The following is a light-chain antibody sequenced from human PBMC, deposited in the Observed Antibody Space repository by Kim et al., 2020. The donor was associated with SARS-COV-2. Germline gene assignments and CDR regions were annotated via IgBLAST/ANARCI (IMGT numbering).Light chain of an antibody. Sequence: LALSPGQSAPPSSSASQSVSSYFACYQHKPGQAPRLLIYDASNRATGIPARFSGSGSGTDFTLTISSLETEDVAVYYCQQRSNWYTFGQGTKLEI. CDR3: QQRSNWYT. CDR1: QSVSSY. CDR2: DAS. J-gene: IGKJ2*01. V-gene: IGKV3-11*01.